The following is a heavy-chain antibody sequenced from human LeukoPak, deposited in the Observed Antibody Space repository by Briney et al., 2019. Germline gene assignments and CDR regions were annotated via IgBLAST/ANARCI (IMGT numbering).Heavy chain of an antibody. CDR1: GFTFSSYS. CDR2: ISSSSSTI. D-gene: IGHD5-18*01. V-gene: IGHV3-48*01. CDR3: ARDRADGYNYGDYFDN. Sequence: GGSLRLSCAASGFTFSSYSMKWVRQAPGKGLEWVSYISSSSSTIYYADSVKGRFTISRDNDKNPLYLQMNSLRADDTAVYYCARDRADGYNYGDYFDNWGQGTLVTVSS. J-gene: IGHJ4*02.